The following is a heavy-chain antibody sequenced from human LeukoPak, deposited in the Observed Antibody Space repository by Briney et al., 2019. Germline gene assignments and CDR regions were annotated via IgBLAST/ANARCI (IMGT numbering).Heavy chain of an antibody. CDR2: ISSSGSTI. CDR1: GFTFSDYY. J-gene: IGHJ4*02. D-gene: IGHD6-13*01. V-gene: IGHV3-11*01. CDR3: ARGSITAAGTAHDY. Sequence: GGSLRLSCAAPGFTFSDYYMSWIRQAPGKGLEWVSYISSSGSTIYYADSVKGRFTISRDNAKSSLYLQMNSLRAEDTAVYYCARGSITAAGTAHDYWGQGTLVTVSS.